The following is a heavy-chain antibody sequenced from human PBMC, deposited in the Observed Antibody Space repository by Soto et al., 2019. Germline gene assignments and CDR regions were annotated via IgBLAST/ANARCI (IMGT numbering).Heavy chain of an antibody. J-gene: IGHJ6*04. CDR3: SRDIYTQETILEGMDV. Sequence: PGGSLRLSCAASGFTFSDYYMSWIRQAPGKGLEWVSYISSSGSTIYYADSVKGRFTISRDNAKNSLYLQMNSLRAEDTAVYYCSRDIYTQETILEGMDVWGEGLPVIVSS. D-gene: IGHD3-3*01. V-gene: IGHV3-11*01. CDR1: GFTFSDYY. CDR2: ISSSGSTI.